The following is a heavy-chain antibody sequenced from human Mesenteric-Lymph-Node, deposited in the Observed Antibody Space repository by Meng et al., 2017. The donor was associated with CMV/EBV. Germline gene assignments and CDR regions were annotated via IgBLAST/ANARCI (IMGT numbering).Heavy chain of an antibody. CDR1: GFTFNSYG. CDR2: IWYDENQE. CDR3: ARGTCEWPGQGGACGYYYGMDV. J-gene: IGHJ6*02. D-gene: IGHD3-16*01. V-gene: IGHV3-30*02. Sequence: GESLKISCVASGFTFNSYGMHWVRQAPGKGLEWVAFIWYDENQEEYTDSAKGRFTISRDNSKNTVDLQMNNLRVEDTAVYYCARGTCEWPGQGGACGYYYGMDVWGQGTTVTVSS.